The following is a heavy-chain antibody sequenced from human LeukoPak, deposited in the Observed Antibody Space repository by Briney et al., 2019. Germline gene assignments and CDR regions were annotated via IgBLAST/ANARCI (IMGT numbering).Heavy chain of an antibody. D-gene: IGHD2-21*02. Sequence: PSETLSLTCSVSGGSINSRTHYWGWVRQPPGKGLEWIGSVYYSGSTYYNPSLKSRITISVETSKNQFSLSLNSVTAADTAVYYCARGVVPALIFDYWGQGALVTFSS. CDR3: ARGVVPALIFDY. CDR1: GGSINSRTHY. CDR2: VYYSGST. J-gene: IGHJ4*02. V-gene: IGHV4-39*07.